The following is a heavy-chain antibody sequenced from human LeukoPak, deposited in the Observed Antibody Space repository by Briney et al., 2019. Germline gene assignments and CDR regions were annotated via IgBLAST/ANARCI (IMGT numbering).Heavy chain of an antibody. CDR3: ARGYCSGGSCYPDYYYYYYMDV. CDR1: GFTFSSYW. J-gene: IGHJ6*03. V-gene: IGHV3-23*01. Sequence: QPAGPLRLSCAASGFTFSSYWMSWVRQAPGKGLEWVSGIGVSGGSTYYADSVKGRFTISRDSSKNTLYLQMNSLRAEATAVYYCARGYCSGGSCYPDYYYYYYMDVWGKGTTVTISS. CDR2: IGVSGGST. D-gene: IGHD2-15*01.